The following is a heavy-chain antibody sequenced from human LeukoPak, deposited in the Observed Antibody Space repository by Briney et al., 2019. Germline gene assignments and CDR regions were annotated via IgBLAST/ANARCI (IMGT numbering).Heavy chain of an antibody. J-gene: IGHJ6*02. CDR1: GFTFSSYG. D-gene: IGHD3-3*01. Sequence: GGSLRLSCAASGFTFSSYGMYWVRQAPGKGLEWVAVISYDGSNKYYADSVKGRFTISRDNSKNTLYLQMNSLRAEDTAVYYCAKDGIAYYDFWSGPYYYGMDVWGQGTTVTVSS. CDR2: ISYDGSNK. V-gene: IGHV3-30*18. CDR3: AKDGIAYYDFWSGPYYYGMDV.